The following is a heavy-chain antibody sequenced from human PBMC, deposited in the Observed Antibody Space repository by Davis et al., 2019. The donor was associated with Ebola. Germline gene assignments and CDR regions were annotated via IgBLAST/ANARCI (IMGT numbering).Heavy chain of an antibody. CDR3: SKEGQTGTLKH. Sequence: PGGSLRLSCAASGFTFSDFDMHWVRQAPGKGLEWVSGISGSGTATNYADSKTPDYADSVKGRFTISRDDSKNTVYLQMNSLRAEDTAVYYCSKEGQTGTLKHWGQGTLVTVSS. V-gene: IGHV3-23*01. J-gene: IGHJ4*02. CDR2: ISGSGTAT. CDR1: GFTFSDFD. D-gene: IGHD1-1*01.